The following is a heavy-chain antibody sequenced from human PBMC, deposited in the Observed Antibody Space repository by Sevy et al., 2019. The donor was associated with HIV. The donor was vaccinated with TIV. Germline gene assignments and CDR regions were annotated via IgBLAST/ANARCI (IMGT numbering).Heavy chain of an antibody. CDR2: ISYDGSNK. V-gene: IGHV3-30-3*01. J-gene: IGHJ4*02. D-gene: IGHD3-16*02. CDR3: ARDGPGVVWGSYRFHYFDY. CDR1: VFTFSSYA. Sequence: GGSLRLSCAASVFTFSSYARHWVRQAPGKGLEWVAVISYDGSNKYYADSVKGRFTISRDNSKNTLYLQMNSLRAEDTAVYYCARDGPGVVWGSYRFHYFDYWGQGTLVTVSS.